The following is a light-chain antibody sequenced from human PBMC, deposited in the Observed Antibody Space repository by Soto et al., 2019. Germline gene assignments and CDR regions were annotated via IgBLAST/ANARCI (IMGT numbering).Light chain of an antibody. J-gene: IGKJ4*02. V-gene: IGKV1D-12*01. Sequence: DIQMTQSPSSVSASIGDTVTITCRASQDISTLLAWYQQKPGKAPKLLIYGASTLESGVPSRFSGRGSVTDFTLTISRLQPEDFATYFCQQADSFPLTFGGGTKVEI. CDR1: QDISTL. CDR3: QQADSFPLT. CDR2: GAS.